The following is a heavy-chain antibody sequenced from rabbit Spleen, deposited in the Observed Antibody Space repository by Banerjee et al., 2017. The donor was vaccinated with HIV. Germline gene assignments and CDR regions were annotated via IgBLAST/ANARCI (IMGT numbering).Heavy chain of an antibody. V-gene: IGHV1S45*01. CDR1: GFSLSYNYV. D-gene: IGHD6-1*01. J-gene: IGHJ4*01. CDR3: ARAYGSATDYSFNL. Sequence: QQQLVESGGGLVKPGASLTLTCKASGFSLSYNYVMCWVRQAPGKGLEWIACIDAGSSGSTHYANWAKGRFTISKTSSITVTLQMTSLPVAGTATYFCARAYGSATDYSFNLWGPGTLVTVS. CDR2: IDAGSSGST.